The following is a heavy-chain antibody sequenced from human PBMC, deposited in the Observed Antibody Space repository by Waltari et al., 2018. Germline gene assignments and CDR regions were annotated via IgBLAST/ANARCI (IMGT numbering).Heavy chain of an antibody. CDR2: SDHSGST. J-gene: IGHJ4*02. V-gene: IGHV4-30-2*01. Sequence: QLQLQESGSGLVQPSQTLSLTCAVSGGSISSGGYSWSWIRQPPGKGLEWIGYSDHSGSTYSNPSLKSRVTISVARSKNQFSLKLSSVTAADTAVYYCARGGDYYGSGSYYTLDYWGQGTLVTVSS. CDR1: GGSISSGGYS. D-gene: IGHD3-10*01. CDR3: ARGGDYYGSGSYYTLDY.